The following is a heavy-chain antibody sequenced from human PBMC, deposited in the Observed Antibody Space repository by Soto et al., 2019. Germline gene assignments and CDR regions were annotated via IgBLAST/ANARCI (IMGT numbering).Heavy chain of an antibody. CDR1: GYTFTSYA. D-gene: IGHD3-22*01. V-gene: IGHV1-3*01. J-gene: IGHJ4*02. Sequence: SVKVSCKASGYTFTSYAMHWVRQAPGQRLEWMGWINAGNGNTKYSQKFQGRVTITRDTSASTAYMELSSLRSEDTAVYYCAREYYDSSGYYYSLAFDYWGQGTLVTVSS. CDR3: AREYYDSSGYYYSLAFDY. CDR2: INAGNGNT.